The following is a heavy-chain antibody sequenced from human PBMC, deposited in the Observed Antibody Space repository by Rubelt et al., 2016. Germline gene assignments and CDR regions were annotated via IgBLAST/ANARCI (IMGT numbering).Heavy chain of an antibody. J-gene: IGHJ6*02. CDR1: GGSFSGYY. CDR3: AGVLPAATWYGMDV. Sequence: QVQLQQWGAGLLKPSETLSLTCAVYGGSFSGYYWSWIRQPPGKGLEWIGYIYYSGSTNSNPSLKSRFTISVDTSKNQFSLKLSSVTAADAAVYYCAGVLPAATWYGMDVWGQGTTVTVSS. V-gene: IGHV4-34*11. CDR2: IYYSGST. D-gene: IGHD2-2*01.